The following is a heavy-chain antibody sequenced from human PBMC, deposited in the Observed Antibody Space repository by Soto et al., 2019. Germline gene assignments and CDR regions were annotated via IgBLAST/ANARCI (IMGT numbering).Heavy chain of an antibody. J-gene: IGHJ6*02. CDR1: GGSFSGYY. D-gene: IGHD3-10*01. CDR3: ARDPIWFGELFHYYYGMDV. V-gene: IGHV4-34*01. Sequence: SETLSLTCAVYGGSFSGYYWSWIRQPPGKGLEWIGEINHSGSTNYNPSLKSRVTISVDTSKNQFSLKLSSVTAADTAVYYCARDPIWFGELFHYYYGMDVWGQGTTVTV. CDR2: INHSGST.